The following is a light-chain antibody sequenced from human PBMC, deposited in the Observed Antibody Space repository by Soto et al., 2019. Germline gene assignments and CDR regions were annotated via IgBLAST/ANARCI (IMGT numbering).Light chain of an antibody. J-gene: IGKJ4*01. CDR1: QGIRSD. Sequence: IPLTQSPSFLSASVGDRVPITCRASQGIRSDLAWYQQKPGKAPKLLIYKASTLKSGVPSRFSGSTSGTDFTLTINSLQPEDFATYYCQQTDSAPSFGGGTKVDIK. CDR2: KAS. V-gene: IGKV1-39*01. CDR3: QQTDSAPS.